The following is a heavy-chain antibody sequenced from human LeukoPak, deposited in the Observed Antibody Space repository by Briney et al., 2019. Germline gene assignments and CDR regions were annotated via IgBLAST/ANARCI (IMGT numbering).Heavy chain of an antibody. CDR2: ISWNSGSI. Sequence: GRSLRLSCAASGFTFDDYAMHWVRQAPGKGLEWVSGISWNSGSIGYADSVKGRFTISRDNAKNSLYLQMNSLRAEDTALYYCAKAAAENIVVVVAAIHLPLHFDYWGQGTLVTVPS. CDR1: GFTFDDYA. V-gene: IGHV3-9*01. D-gene: IGHD2-15*01. CDR3: AKAAAENIVVVVAAIHLPLHFDY. J-gene: IGHJ4*02.